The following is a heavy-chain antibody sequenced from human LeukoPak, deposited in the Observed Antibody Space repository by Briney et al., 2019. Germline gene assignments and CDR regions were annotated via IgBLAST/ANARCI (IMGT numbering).Heavy chain of an antibody. D-gene: IGHD3-22*01. CDR3: ARASEGDYYDSSGLPSVAHDAFDI. V-gene: IGHV4-4*02. CDR2: IYHSGST. J-gene: IGHJ3*02. Sequence: SGTLSLTCAVSGGSISSSNWWSWVRQPPGKGLEWIGEIYHSGSTNYNPSLKSRVTISVDKSKNQFSLKLSSVTAADSAVYYCARASEGDYYDSSGLPSVAHDAFDIWGQGTMVTVSS. CDR1: GGSISSSNW.